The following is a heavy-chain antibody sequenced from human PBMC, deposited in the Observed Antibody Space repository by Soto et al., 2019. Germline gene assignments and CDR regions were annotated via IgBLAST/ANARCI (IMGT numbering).Heavy chain of an antibody. CDR2: IYYSGST. J-gene: IGHJ6*02. CDR3: ARVSYSSSPRYYYYGMDV. V-gene: IGHV4-31*03. CDR1: AGSISSGDYY. D-gene: IGHD6-6*01. Sequence: QVQLQESGPGLVKPSQTLSLTCTVSAGSISSGDYYWSWIRQHPGKGLEWIGHIYYSGSTYYNPSLKSRVTISVDTSKNQFSLKLSSVTAADTAVYYCARVSYSSSPRYYYYGMDVWGQGTMVTVSS.